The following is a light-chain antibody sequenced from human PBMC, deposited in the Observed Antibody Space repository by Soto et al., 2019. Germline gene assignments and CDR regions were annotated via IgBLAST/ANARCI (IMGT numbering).Light chain of an antibody. V-gene: IGKV1-13*02. J-gene: IGKJ4*01. Sequence: AIQLTQSPSSLSASVGDRVTVTCRASQGISSGLAWYQQKPGEAPKLLIYDASSLESGVPSRFSGIGSGTDFTLTISSLQPEDFANYYCHQFNSYPLTFGGGTKVEIK. CDR2: DAS. CDR1: QGISSG. CDR3: HQFNSYPLT.